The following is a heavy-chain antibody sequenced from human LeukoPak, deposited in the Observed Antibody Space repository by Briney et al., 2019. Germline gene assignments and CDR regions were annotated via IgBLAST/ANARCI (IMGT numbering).Heavy chain of an antibody. CDR2: IYYSGST. CDR1: GGSISSYY. CDR3: ASMVRGVTIDY. Sequence: SETLSLTCTVSGGSISSYYWSWIRQPPGKGLEWIGYIYYSGSTNYNPSLKSRVTISVDTSKNQFSLKLSSATAADTAVYYCASMVRGVTIDYWGQGTLVTVSS. V-gene: IGHV4-59*01. D-gene: IGHD3-10*01. J-gene: IGHJ4*02.